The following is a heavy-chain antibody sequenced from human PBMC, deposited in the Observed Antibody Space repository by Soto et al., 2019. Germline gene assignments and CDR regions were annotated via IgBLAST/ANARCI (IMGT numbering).Heavy chain of an antibody. J-gene: IGHJ4*02. CDR1: GGSISNGYYY. CDR3: ARDKITGLFDY. D-gene: IGHD2-8*02. CDR2: IYHSGRT. V-gene: IGHV4-30-4*01. Sequence: ASETLSLTCTVSGGSISNGYYYWSWVRLNPGKGLEWIGHIYHSGRTYYNPSLKSRVTISVDTSKNQFSLNLTSVTAADTAVYYCARDKITGLFDYWGQGTLVTVSS.